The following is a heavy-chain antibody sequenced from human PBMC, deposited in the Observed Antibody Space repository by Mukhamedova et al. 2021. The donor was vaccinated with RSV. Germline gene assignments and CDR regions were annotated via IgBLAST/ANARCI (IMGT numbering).Heavy chain of an antibody. J-gene: IGHJ4*02. D-gene: IGHD2-2*01. V-gene: IGHV3-74*01. CDR3: ASRCSSTSCYADFDY. CDR2: INSDGSST. Sequence: GKGLVWVSRINSDGSSTSYADSVKGRFTISRDNAKNTLYLQMNSLRAEDTAVYYCASRCSSTSCYADFDYCGQGTLVTVSS.